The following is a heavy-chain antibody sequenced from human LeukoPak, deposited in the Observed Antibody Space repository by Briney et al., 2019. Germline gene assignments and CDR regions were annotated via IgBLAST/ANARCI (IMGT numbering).Heavy chain of an antibody. Sequence: GGSLTLFCAASGFTFSSYWMHWVRQAPGKGLVWVSRINSDGSSTSYADSVKGRFTISRDNAKNTLYLQMNSLRAEDTAVYYCAREHAPIWSGYYTHYYYGMDVWGERTSATVSS. CDR2: INSDGSST. V-gene: IGHV3-74*01. J-gene: IGHJ6*04. CDR3: AREHAPIWSGYYTHYYYGMDV. D-gene: IGHD3-3*01. CDR1: GFTFSSYW.